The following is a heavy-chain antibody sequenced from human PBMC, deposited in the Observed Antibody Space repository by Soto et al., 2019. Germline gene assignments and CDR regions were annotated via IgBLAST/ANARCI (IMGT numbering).Heavy chain of an antibody. D-gene: IGHD6-13*01. CDR1: GFTFGSYT. CDR3: AKVSSSWYAGFFDL. CDR2: LSDSGGST. V-gene: IGHV3-23*01. Sequence: GGSLRLSCGASGFTFGSYTVTWVRQAPGKGLEWVSGLSDSGGSTYYADSVKGRFTISRDNSMNTLYLQMNTLRAEDTAVYYCAKVSSSWYAGFFDLWGQGTLVTVSS. J-gene: IGHJ4*02.